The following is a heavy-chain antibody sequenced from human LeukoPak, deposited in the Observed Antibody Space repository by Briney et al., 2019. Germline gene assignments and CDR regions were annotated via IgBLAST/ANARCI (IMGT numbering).Heavy chain of an antibody. Sequence: PSETLSLTCAVYGGSFSGYYWSWIRQPPGKGLEWIGEINHSGSTNYNPSLKSRVTISVDTSKNQFSLKLSSVTAADTAVYYCARGVGGSSFYYNWFGPWGQGTLVTVSS. CDR1: GGSFSGYY. D-gene: IGHD1-26*01. CDR3: ARGVGGSSFYYNWFGP. CDR2: INHSGST. V-gene: IGHV4-34*01. J-gene: IGHJ5*02.